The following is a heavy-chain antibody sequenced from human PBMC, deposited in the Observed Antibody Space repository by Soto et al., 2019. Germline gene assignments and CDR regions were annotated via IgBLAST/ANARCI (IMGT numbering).Heavy chain of an antibody. CDR3: ARTTGRHLDF. J-gene: IGHJ4*02. CDR1: CGSISVSNAF. D-gene: IGHD4-4*01. Sequence: SETLSLTCTVSCGSISVSNAFWGWVRQPPGKGLEWIGNIDYSGTAYFNPSLGTRVTFPVDTSKNQFSLTLYSVTAADTAVYYCARTTGRHLDFWGQGILVTVSP. V-gene: IGHV4-39*01. CDR2: IDYSGTA.